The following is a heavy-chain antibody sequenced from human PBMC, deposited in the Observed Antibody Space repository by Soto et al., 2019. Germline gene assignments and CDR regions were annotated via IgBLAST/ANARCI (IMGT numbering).Heavy chain of an antibody. CDR2: TSYDGTNK. J-gene: IGHJ6*02. CDR1: GFTFSTHG. Sequence: GGSLRLSCEVSGFTFSTHGMHWVRQAPGKGLEWVAGTSYDGTNKYYARSVQGQFTISRENSMKTLYLQMNGLRTEDTAVYYCAKDLSGARWYYDALDVWGQGTTVTV. V-gene: IGHV3-30*18. CDR3: AKDLSGARWYYDALDV. D-gene: IGHD2-15*01.